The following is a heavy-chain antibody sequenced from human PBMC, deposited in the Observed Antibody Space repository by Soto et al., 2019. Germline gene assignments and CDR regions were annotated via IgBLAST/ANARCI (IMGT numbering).Heavy chain of an antibody. D-gene: IGHD3-22*01. J-gene: IGHJ4*02. CDR2: IYHSGST. CDR3: ARLYDSSGYSWGYSFDY. CDR1: GGSISSSNW. Sequence: QVQLQESGPGLVKPSGTLSLTCAVSGGSISSSNWWSWVRQPPGKGLEWSGEIYHSGSTNYNPSLKSRFTISVDKSKNQFSLKLSSVTAADTAVYYCARLYDSSGYSWGYSFDYWGQGTLVTVSS. V-gene: IGHV4-4*02.